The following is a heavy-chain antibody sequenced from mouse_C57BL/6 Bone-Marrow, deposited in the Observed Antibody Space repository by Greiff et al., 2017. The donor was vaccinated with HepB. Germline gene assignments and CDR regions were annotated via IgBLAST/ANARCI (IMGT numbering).Heavy chain of an antibody. CDR3: ACDGSSLWYFDV. Sequence: QVQLQQPGAELVKPGASVKLSCKASGYTFTSYWMQWVKQRPGQGLEWIGEIDPSDSYTNYNQKFKGKATLTVDTSSSTAYMQLSSLTSEDSAVYCCACDGSSLWYFDVWGTGTTVTVSS. CDR2: IDPSDSYT. J-gene: IGHJ1*03. V-gene: IGHV1-50*01. D-gene: IGHD1-1*01. CDR1: GYTFTSYW.